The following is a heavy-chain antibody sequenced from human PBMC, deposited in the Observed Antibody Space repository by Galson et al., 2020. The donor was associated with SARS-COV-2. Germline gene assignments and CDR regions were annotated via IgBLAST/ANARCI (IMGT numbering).Heavy chain of an antibody. CDR3: ARYRLTYLDY. Sequence: KMSGPTLVKPTQTLTLTCTFSGFSLSTTTVGVGWIRQPPGKALEWLALIFWDDDKRYSPSLKSRLTVTKDTSKNQVVLTMTSMDPVDTATYYCARYRLTYLDYWGQGTLVTVSS. CDR2: IFWDDDK. CDR1: GFSLSTTTVG. D-gene: IGHD5-18*01. V-gene: IGHV2-5*02. J-gene: IGHJ4*02.